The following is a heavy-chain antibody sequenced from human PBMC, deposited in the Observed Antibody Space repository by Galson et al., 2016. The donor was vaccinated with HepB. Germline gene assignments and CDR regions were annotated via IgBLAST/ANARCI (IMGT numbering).Heavy chain of an antibody. V-gene: IGHV1-69*01. Sequence: KVSCKASGGTFSHSVFSWVRQAPGQGLEWMGGIIPIYGPANYAQKFQGRVTITADDSTRTAYMELRSLRSDDTAVYYCARADSWLVTDDYYHTMDVWGQGTTIIVSS. D-gene: IGHD6-19*01. CDR1: GGTFSHSV. CDR3: ARADSWLVTDDYYHTMDV. CDR2: IIPIYGPA. J-gene: IGHJ6*02.